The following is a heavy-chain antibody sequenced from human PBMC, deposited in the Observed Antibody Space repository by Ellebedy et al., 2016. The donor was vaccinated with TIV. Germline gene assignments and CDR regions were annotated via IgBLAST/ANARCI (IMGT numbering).Heavy chain of an antibody. J-gene: IGHJ6*02. D-gene: IGHD3-10*01. CDR3: ARYSGSGTYYRNGMDV. Sequence: AASVKVSCKSSGYTFIDYGISWVRQAPRQGLDWMGWVSAYSGNTNYADNLQGRVTMTTDTSTDTAYMELRSLRSDDTAVYYCARYSGSGTYYRNGMDVWGQGTTVTVSS. V-gene: IGHV1-18*01. CDR2: VSAYSGNT. CDR1: GYTFIDYG.